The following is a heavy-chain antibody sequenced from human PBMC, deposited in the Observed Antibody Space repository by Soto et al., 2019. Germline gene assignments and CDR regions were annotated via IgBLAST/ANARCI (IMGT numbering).Heavy chain of an antibody. CDR3: AKVIGLWFGESSRGFDPGYYYYGMDV. CDR2: ISGSGGST. Sequence: SLRLSCAASGFTFSSYAMSWVRQAPGKGLEWVSAISGSGGSTYYADSVKGRFTISRDNSKNTLYLQMNSLRAEDTAVYYCAKVIGLWFGESSRGFDPGYYYYGMDVWGQGTTVTVSS. V-gene: IGHV3-23*01. J-gene: IGHJ6*02. D-gene: IGHD3-10*01. CDR1: GFTFSSYA.